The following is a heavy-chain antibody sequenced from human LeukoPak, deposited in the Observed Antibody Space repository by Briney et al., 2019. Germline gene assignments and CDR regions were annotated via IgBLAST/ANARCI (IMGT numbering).Heavy chain of an antibody. V-gene: IGHV4-59*09. CDR3: ASGLRWFDY. D-gene: IGHD4-23*01. CDR2: IYYSGST. Sequence: LEWIGYIYYSGSTNYNPSLKSRVTISVDTSKNQFSLKLSSVTAADTAVYYCASGLRWFDYWGQGTLVTVSS. J-gene: IGHJ4*02.